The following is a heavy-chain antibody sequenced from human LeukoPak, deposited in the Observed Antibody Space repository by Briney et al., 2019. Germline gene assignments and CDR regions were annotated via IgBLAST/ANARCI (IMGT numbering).Heavy chain of an antibody. Sequence: LPGGSLRLSCVASGFTFSGYAMNWVRQAPGKGLEWVSTFKTNSGQVYYAESVRGRFTISRVNSKNTVYLEMSSLRAEDTALYFCARSVPDYTRFDYWGQGALVTVSS. CDR1: GFTFSGYA. J-gene: IGHJ4*02. CDR2: FKTNSGQV. V-gene: IGHV3-23*01. CDR3: ARSVPDYTRFDY. D-gene: IGHD4-11*01.